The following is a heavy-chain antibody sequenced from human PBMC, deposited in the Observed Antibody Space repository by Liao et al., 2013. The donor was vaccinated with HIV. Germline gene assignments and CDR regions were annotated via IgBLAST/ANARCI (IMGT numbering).Heavy chain of an antibody. CDR3: ARVGYGFYHHMDV. V-gene: IGHV4-61*02. CDR1: GGSISSGSYY. D-gene: IGHD2/OR15-2a*01. J-gene: IGHJ6*03. Sequence: QVQLQESGPGLVKPSQTLSLTCTVSGGSISSGSYYWSWIRQPAGKGLEWIGRIYASGSTNYNPSLKSRVTISVDTSKNQFSLKLSSVTAADTAVFYCARVGYGFYHHMDVWGKGTTVTVSS. CDR2: IYASGST.